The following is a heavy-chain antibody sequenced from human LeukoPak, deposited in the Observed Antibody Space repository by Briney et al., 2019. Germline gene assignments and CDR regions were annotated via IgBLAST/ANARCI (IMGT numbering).Heavy chain of an antibody. CDR3: ARDLEGWLQNYYYYYGMDV. J-gene: IGHJ6*02. CDR2: IKQDGSEK. V-gene: IGHV3-7*01. CDR1: GFTFSSYW. Sequence: GGSLRLSCAASGFTFSSYWMSWVRQAPGKGLEWVANIKQDGSEKYYVDSVKGRFTISRDNAKNSLYLQMNSLRAEDTAVYYCARDLEGWLQNYYYYYGMDVWGQGTTVTVSS. D-gene: IGHD3-3*01.